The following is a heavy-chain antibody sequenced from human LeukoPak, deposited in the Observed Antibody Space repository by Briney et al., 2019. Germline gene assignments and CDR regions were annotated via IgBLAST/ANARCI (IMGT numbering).Heavy chain of an antibody. D-gene: IGHD5-18*01. CDR3: ARGAYSYGVWGGGY. V-gene: IGHV3-21*01. CDR2: ISSSSSYI. CDR1: GFTFSTYS. J-gene: IGHJ4*02. Sequence: GGSLRLSCAASGFTFSTYSMNWVRQAPGKGLEWVSTISSSSSYIYYADSVKGRFTISRDNAKNSLYLQMNSLRAEDTAVYYCARGAYSYGVWGGGYWGQGTLVTVSS.